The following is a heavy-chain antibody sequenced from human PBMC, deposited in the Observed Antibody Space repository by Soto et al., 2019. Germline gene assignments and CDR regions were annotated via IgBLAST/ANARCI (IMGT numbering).Heavy chain of an antibody. J-gene: IGHJ4*02. Sequence: QVQLVQSGAEVKKPGASVKVSCKASGYTFTSYYISWVRQAPGQGLEWMGWISVYNGNTNYAPKFQGRVTMTTDTSTRTAYMGLRSLRSDETPVYYWARDLPPVDHWGQGTLVTVSS. CDR1: GYTFTSYY. CDR3: ARDLPPVDH. CDR2: ISVYNGNT. V-gene: IGHV1-18*01.